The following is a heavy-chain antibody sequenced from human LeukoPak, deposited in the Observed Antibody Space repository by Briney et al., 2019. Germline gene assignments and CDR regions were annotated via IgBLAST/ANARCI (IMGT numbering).Heavy chain of an antibody. D-gene: IGHD1-26*01. J-gene: IGHJ4*02. V-gene: IGHV1-46*01. CDR2: INPSGGST. Sequence: ASVKVSCKASGYTFTSYGISWVRQAPGQGLEWMGIINPSGGSTSYAQKFQGRVTMTRDTSTSTVYMELSSLRSEDTAVYYCARRDSGSPASFDYWGQGTLVTVSS. CDR1: GYTFTSYG. CDR3: ARRDSGSPASFDY.